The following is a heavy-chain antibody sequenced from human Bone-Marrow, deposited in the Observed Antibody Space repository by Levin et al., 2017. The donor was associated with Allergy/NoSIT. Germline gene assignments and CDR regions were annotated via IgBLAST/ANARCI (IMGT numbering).Heavy chain of an antibody. D-gene: IGHD1-1*01. J-gene: IGHJ4*02. CDR2: INPNNGVA. CDR1: GYRFTGYL. V-gene: IGHV1-2*06. CDR3: VRLALATANEDY. Sequence: ASVKVSCKASGYRFTGYLMNWMRQAPGQGLEWLGRINPNNGVANYAQKFQGRVTMTRDTSISTAYLEVNKLTSDDTAVYYCVRLALATANEDYWGQGTLVTVSS.